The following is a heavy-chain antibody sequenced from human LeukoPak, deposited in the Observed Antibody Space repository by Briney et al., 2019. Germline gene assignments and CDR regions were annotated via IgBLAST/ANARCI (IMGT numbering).Heavy chain of an antibody. J-gene: IGHJ5*02. V-gene: IGHV1-18*01. Sequence: GASVKVSCKASGYTFINYGISWVRQAPGQGLEWMGWISVHNGNTNYAQKLQGRVTMTTDTSTSTAYMELRSLRSDDTAVYYCARYSSGWYNWFDPWGQGTLVTVSS. D-gene: IGHD6-19*01. CDR1: GYTFINYG. CDR3: ARYSSGWYNWFDP. CDR2: ISVHNGNT.